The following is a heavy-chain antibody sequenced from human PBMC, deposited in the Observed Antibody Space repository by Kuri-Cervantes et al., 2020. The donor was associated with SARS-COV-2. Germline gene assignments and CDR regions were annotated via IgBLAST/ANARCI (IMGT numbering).Heavy chain of an antibody. J-gene: IGHJ4*02. CDR2: ISYDGRKK. Sequence: GESLKISCAASGFKFSRTDMHWVRQTPGRGLEWVAVISYDGRKKKCVPSGKGRFTISRDNSQNTLYLQVKSLKSEDTAIYYCAKDRFGVHDFWGQGTLVTVSS. CDR3: AKDRFGVHDF. CDR1: GFKFSRTD. D-gene: IGHD2-8*01. V-gene: IGHV3-30*18.